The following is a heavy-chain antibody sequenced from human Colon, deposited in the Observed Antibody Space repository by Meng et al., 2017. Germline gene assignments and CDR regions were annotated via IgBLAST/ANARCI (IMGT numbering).Heavy chain of an antibody. CDR2: IYYPEAT. D-gene: IGHD1-26*01. V-gene: IGHV4-39*07. CDR1: GASITKKNYY. J-gene: IGHJ1*01. CDR3: VSRIGGSSETDF. Sequence: QVQLQESGTRPVKPSETLSLSCTVSGASITKKNYYWVWIRQPPGKGLEWIGNIYYPEATYYNPSLKGRVTISLDTSKNQFSLNLNAVTAADTAVYYCVSRIGGSSETDFWGQGTLVTVSS.